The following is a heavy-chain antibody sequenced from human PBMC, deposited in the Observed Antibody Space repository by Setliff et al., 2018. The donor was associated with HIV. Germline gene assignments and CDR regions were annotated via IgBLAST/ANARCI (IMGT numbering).Heavy chain of an antibody. J-gene: IGHJ3*02. Sequence: SETLSLTCTVSGASSSSHYWNWIRQPPGKGLEWIGYMYYSGTTNYNPSLKSRVTISLDTSRNQFSLKLNSVTAADTAVYYCAGGRGGRDAFDIWGQGTMVTVSS. CDR1: GASSSSHY. D-gene: IGHD3-10*01. V-gene: IGHV4-59*11. CDR2: MYYSGTT. CDR3: AGGRGGRDAFDI.